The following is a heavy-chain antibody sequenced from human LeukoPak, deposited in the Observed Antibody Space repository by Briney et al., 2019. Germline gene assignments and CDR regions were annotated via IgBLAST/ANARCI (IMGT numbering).Heavy chain of an antibody. Sequence: GSVKVSCKASGYTFTGYYMHWVRQAPGQGLEWMARINPNSGGTNYAQKFQGRVTMTRDTSISTAYMELSRLRSDDTAVYYCARDGAAAGRLSWYFDLWGRGTLVTVSS. CDR2: INPNSGGT. V-gene: IGHV1-2*06. D-gene: IGHD6-13*01. CDR3: ARDGAAAGRLSWYFDL. J-gene: IGHJ2*01. CDR1: GYTFTGYY.